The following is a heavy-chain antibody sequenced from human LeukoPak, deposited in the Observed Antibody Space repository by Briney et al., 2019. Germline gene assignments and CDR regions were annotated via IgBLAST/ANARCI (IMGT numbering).Heavy chain of an antibody. CDR3: ARVSADFRVIAAAGTEVYYYYYMDV. J-gene: IGHJ6*03. CDR2: IKQDGSEK. D-gene: IGHD6-13*01. V-gene: IGHV3-7*01. CDR1: GFTFSSYW. Sequence: GGSLRLSCAASGFTFSSYWMSWVRQAPGKGLEWVANIKQDGSEKYYVDSVKGRFTISRDNAKNSLYLQMNSLRAEDTAVYYCARVSADFRVIAAAGTEVYYYYYMDVWGKGTTVTVSS.